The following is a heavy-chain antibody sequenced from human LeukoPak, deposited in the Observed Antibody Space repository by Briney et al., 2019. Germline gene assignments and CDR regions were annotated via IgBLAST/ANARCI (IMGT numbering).Heavy chain of an antibody. CDR3: TSHAAFDP. CDR1: GFTFNNAW. CDR2: IKSKNVGGST. Sequence: GGSLRLSCAASGFTFNNAWMNWVRQAPGKGLEWVGRIKSKNVGGSTDYAAPVKGRFTISRDDSKNTVYLQMNSLKIEDTAVYYCTSHAAFDPWGQGTLVTVSS. J-gene: IGHJ5*02. V-gene: IGHV3-15*01.